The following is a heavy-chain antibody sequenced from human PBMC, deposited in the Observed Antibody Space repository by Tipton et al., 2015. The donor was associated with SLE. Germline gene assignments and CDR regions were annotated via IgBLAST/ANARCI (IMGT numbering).Heavy chain of an antibody. CDR1: GGSISSYY. J-gene: IGHJ4*02. V-gene: IGHV4-38-2*02. CDR2: IYHSGST. CDR3: ARRLTRYSGYDYFDY. D-gene: IGHD5-12*01. Sequence: TLSLTCTVSGGSISSYYWGWIRQPPGKGLEWIGSIYHSGSTYYNPSLKSRVTISVDTSKNQFSLKLSSVTAADTAVYYCARRLTRYSGYDYFDYWGQGTLVTVSS.